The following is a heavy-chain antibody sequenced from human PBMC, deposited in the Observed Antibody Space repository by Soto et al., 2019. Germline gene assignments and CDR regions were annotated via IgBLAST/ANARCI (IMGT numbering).Heavy chain of an antibody. J-gene: IGHJ6*03. D-gene: IGHD3-10*01. CDR2: IYYSGST. CDR3: ARFSTDYYGSGSYYNVYYYYYYMDV. V-gene: IGHV4-59*01. Sequence: PSDTLSLTCTVSGGSISSYYWSWIRQPPGKGLEWIGYIYYSGSTNYNPSLKSRVTISVDTSKNQFSLKLSSVTAADTAVYYCARFSTDYYGSGSYYNVYYYYYYMDVWGKGTTVTVSS. CDR1: GGSISSYY.